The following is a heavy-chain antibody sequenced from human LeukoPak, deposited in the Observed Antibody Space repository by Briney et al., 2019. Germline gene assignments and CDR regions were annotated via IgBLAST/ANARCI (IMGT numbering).Heavy chain of an antibody. D-gene: IGHD3-10*01. CDR3: ARTPVDPMVQDLFYFDY. CDR1: GGSISSYY. Sequence: PSETLSLTCTVSGGSISSYYWSWIRQPPGKGLEWIWYIYYSGSTNYNPSLKSRVTISVDTSKNQFSLKLSSVTAADTAVYYCARTPVDPMVQDLFYFDYWGQGTLVTVSS. J-gene: IGHJ4*02. CDR2: IYYSGST. V-gene: IGHV4-59*08.